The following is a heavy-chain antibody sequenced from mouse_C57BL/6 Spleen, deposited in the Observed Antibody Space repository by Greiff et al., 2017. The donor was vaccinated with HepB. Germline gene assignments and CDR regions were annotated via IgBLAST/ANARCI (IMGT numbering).Heavy chain of an antibody. CDR3: ARDWLFFYASFDY. Sequence: EVMLVESGGGLVKPGGSLKLSCAASGFTFSSYAMSWVRQTPEKRLEWVATISDGGSYTYYPDNVKGRFTISRDNAKNNLYLQMSHLKSEDTAMYYCARDWLFFYASFDYWGQGTTLTVSS. CDR1: GFTFSSYA. J-gene: IGHJ2*01. D-gene: IGHD1-1*01. V-gene: IGHV5-4*01. CDR2: ISDGGSYT.